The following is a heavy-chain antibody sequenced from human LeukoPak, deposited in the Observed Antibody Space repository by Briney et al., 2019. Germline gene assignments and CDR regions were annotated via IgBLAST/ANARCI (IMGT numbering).Heavy chain of an antibody. CDR3: ARESFSGDSSGYYGY. Sequence: GGSLRLSCAASGFTFSSYRMSWVRQAPGKGLEWVATIKNDGSEKNYVDSVNGRFTISRDNAKNSLYLQMNSLRAEDTAVYYCARESFSGDSSGYYGYWGQGTLVTVSS. CDR2: IKNDGSEK. CDR1: GFTFSSYR. J-gene: IGHJ4*02. D-gene: IGHD3-22*01. V-gene: IGHV3-7*01.